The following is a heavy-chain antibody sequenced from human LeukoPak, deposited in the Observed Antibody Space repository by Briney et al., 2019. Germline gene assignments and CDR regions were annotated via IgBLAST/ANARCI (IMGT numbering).Heavy chain of an antibody. V-gene: IGHV1-2*02. CDR2: INPNSGGT. CDR1: GYTFTGYY. D-gene: IGHD1-26*01. J-gene: IGHJ3*02. CDR3: ARDPGGSYYLAFDI. Sequence: GASVKVSCKASGYTFTGYYMHWVRQAPGQGLEWMGWINPNSGGTNYAQKFQGRVTMTRDTSISTAYMELSRLRSDDTAVYYCARDPGGSYYLAFDIWGQGTMVTVSS.